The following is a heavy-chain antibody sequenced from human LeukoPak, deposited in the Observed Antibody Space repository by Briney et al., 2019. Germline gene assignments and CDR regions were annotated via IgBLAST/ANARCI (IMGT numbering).Heavy chain of an antibody. CDR3: ATGLGYGSGSYHTSGP. CDR1: GYTLTELS. CDR2: FDPEDGET. Sequence: ASVKVSCKVSGYTLTELSMHWVRQAPGKGLEWMGGFDPEDGETIYAQKFQGRVTMTEDTSTDTAYMELSSLRSEDTAVYYCATGLGYGSGSYHTSGPWGQGTLVTVSS. V-gene: IGHV1-24*01. D-gene: IGHD3-10*01. J-gene: IGHJ5*02.